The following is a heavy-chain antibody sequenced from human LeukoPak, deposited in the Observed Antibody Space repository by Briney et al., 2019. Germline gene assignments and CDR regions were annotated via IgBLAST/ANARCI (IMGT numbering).Heavy chain of an antibody. CDR3: ARRGVTGEYFDY. J-gene: IGHJ4*02. CDR1: GGSISSSSFH. D-gene: IGHD4-11*01. CDR2: IFYSGST. Sequence: SETLSLTCTVSGGSISSSSFHWDWIRQPPGKGLEWIGTIFYSGSTYYNPSLKSRITISVDTSKNQFSLKLSSVTAAGTAVYYCARRGVTGEYFDYWGPGTLVTVSS. V-gene: IGHV4-39*01.